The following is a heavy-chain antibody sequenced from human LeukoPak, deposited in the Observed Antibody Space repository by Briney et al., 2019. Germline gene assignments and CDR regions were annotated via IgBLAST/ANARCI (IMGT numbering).Heavy chain of an antibody. J-gene: IGHJ3*02. CDR1: GGSISSYY. CDR2: LHYSGST. CDR3: ARHDDYSRAFDI. V-gene: IGHV4-59*08. D-gene: IGHD4-11*01. Sequence: NSSETLSLTCTVSGGSISSYYWSWIRQPPGKGLEWIGYLHYSGSTDYNPSLKSRVTTSVDTSKNQFSLTLNSVIAADTAVYYCARHDDYSRAFDIWGQGTMVTVSS.